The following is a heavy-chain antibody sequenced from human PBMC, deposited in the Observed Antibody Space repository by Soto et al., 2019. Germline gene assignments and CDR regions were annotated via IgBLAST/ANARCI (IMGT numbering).Heavy chain of an antibody. J-gene: IGHJ6*02. CDR3: ARDKGYCSGGTGYGDYDYGMDV. CDR1: GFTFSRYA. V-gene: IGHV3-30-3*01. Sequence: QVQLVESGGGVVQAGRSLRLSCAASGFTFSRYAMHWVRQAPGKGQEWVAVISYDGSNKYYADSVKGRFTIARDNSKKTRYLQMNILRADDTAVYYCARDKGYCSGGTGYGDYDYGMDVWGQGTTVTVSS. D-gene: IGHD2-15*01. CDR2: ISYDGSNK.